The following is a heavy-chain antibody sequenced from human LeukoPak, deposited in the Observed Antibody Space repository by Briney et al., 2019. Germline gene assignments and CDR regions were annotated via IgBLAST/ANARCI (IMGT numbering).Heavy chain of an antibody. D-gene: IGHD2/OR15-2a*01. J-gene: IGHJ3*02. CDR2: INHISGGT. V-gene: IGHV1-2*02. CDR3: AREDGEYDAFDI. Sequence: ASVKVSCNASGYTFTGNYMCWVRQPHGPGKERMGWINHISGGTNYEKKFQGRVTMTRNTCISTEYMELSRLRSDDTAVYYCAREDGEYDAFDIWGQGTMVTVSS. CDR1: GYTFTGNY.